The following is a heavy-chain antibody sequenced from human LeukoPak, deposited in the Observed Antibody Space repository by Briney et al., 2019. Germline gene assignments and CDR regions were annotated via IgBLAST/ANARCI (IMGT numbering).Heavy chain of an antibody. Sequence: ASVKVSCKASGYTFTSYDINWVRQAPGQGLEWMGIINPSGGSTSYAQKFQGRVTMTRDTSTSTVYMELSSLRSEDTAVYYCARDQLILRRYYYGMDVWGQGTTVTVSS. CDR3: ARDQLILRRYYYGMDV. CDR2: INPSGGST. J-gene: IGHJ6*02. CDR1: GYTFTSYD. D-gene: IGHD3-3*01. V-gene: IGHV1-46*01.